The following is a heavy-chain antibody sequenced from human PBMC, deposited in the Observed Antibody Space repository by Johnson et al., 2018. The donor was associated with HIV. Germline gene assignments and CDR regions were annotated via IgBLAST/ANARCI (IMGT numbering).Heavy chain of an antibody. Sequence: QVQLVESGGGVVQPGRSLRLSCAASGFTFSSYAMHWVRQAPGKGLEWVAVISYDGSNKYYTDSVKGRFTISKDNSKNTLYLQMNSLRPEDTAVYYCASAGVVFSTASHDAFDIWGQGTMVTVSS. D-gene: IGHD2-21*01. CDR1: GFTFSSYA. CDR2: ISYDGSNK. CDR3: ASAGVVFSTASHDAFDI. V-gene: IGHV3-30*04. J-gene: IGHJ3*02.